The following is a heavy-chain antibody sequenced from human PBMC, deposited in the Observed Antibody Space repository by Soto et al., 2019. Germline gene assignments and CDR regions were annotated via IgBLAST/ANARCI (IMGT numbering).Heavy chain of an antibody. CDR3: AREDRVGSWYYYYGMDV. J-gene: IGHJ6*02. Sequence: SETLSLTCAVSGGSISSGGYSWSWIRQPPGKGLEWIGYIYHSGSTYYNPSLKSRVTISVDRSKNQFSLKLSSVTAADTAVYYCAREDRVGSWYYYYGMDVWGQGTTVTVSS. V-gene: IGHV4-30-2*01. D-gene: IGHD6-13*01. CDR2: IYHSGST. CDR1: GGSISSGGYS.